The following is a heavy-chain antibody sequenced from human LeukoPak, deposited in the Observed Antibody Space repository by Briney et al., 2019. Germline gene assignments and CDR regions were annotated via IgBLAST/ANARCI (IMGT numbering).Heavy chain of an antibody. Sequence: GEPLKISCKGSGYSFTSYWIGWVRQMPGKGLEWMGIIYPGDSDTRYSPSFQGQVTISADKSISTAYLQWSSLKASDTAMYYCARLDSSSPLSGYYFDYWGQGTLVTVSS. D-gene: IGHD6-13*01. CDR1: GYSFTSYW. V-gene: IGHV5-51*01. CDR2: IYPGDSDT. CDR3: ARLDSSSPLSGYYFDY. J-gene: IGHJ4*02.